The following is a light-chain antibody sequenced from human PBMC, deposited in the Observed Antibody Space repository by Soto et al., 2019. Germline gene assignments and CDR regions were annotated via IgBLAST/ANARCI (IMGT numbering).Light chain of an antibody. V-gene: IGKV3-11*01. J-gene: IGKJ5*01. Sequence: IVLTQSPATLSLSPWERATLSCRASQSVSRYLAWYQQKPGQAPRLLIYDTSNRATGIPARFSGSGSGTDFTLTISSLEPEDFAVYYCQQRSYWITFGQGTRLEI. CDR2: DTS. CDR3: QQRSYWIT. CDR1: QSVSRY.